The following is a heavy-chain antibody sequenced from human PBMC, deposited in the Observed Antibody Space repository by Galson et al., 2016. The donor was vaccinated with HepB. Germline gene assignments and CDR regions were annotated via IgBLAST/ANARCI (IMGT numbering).Heavy chain of an antibody. Sequence: SETLSLTCTVSGASISSSSYFWGWIRQTPGKGLDWIGSIYYSGTTYYNPSPKSRALISVDTSKNQFSLKLTSVTAADPAVYYCVRPALRYLDPVSHNPGQNAYQIWGQGTMVTVAS. V-gene: IGHV4-39*01. CDR2: IYYSGTT. CDR1: GASISSSSYF. CDR3: VRPALRYLDPVSHNPGQNAYQI. J-gene: IGHJ3*02. D-gene: IGHD3-9*01.